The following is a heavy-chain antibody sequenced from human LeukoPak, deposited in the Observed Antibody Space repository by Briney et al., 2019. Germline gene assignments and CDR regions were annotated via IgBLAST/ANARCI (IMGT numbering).Heavy chain of an antibody. CDR3: ARVSRIVXTIYFDY. V-gene: IGHV4-31*03. CDR1: GGSISSGGYY. Sequence: TLSLTCTVSGGSISSGGYYWSWIRQHPGKGLEWIGYIYYSGSTYYNPSLKSRVTISVDTPKNQFSLKLSSVTAADTAVYYCARVSRIVXTIYFDYWGXXTXVXVSS. CDR2: IYYSGST. D-gene: IGHD5-12*01. J-gene: IGHJ4*01.